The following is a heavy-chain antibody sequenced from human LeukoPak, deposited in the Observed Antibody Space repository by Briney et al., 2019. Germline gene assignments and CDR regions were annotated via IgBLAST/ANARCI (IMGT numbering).Heavy chain of an antibody. CDR3: AREADVWGNHYFDY. CDR1: GGSISSGDYY. J-gene: IGHJ4*02. D-gene: IGHD3-16*01. CDR2: FYYSGST. Sequence: SQTLSLTCTVSGGSISSGDYYWRWIRQPPGKGLEWIGYFYYSGSTYYNPSLKSRVTISVDTSKNQFSLKLSSVTAADTAVYYCAREADVWGNHYFDYWGQGTLVTVSS. V-gene: IGHV4-30-4*01.